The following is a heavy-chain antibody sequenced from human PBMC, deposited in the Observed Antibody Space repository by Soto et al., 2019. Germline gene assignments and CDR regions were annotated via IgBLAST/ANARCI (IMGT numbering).Heavy chain of an antibody. CDR1: GFGFNFFG. J-gene: IGHJ6*02. V-gene: IGHV3-30*03. D-gene: IGHD3-10*01. Sequence: QVQLVESGGGVVQPGTSLRLSCVASGFGFNFFGIHWVRQAPGKGLAWVAGISGDASRIYYADDLKGRVTISRVNSENTLYLQMNSLRPEDTALDYGARARDAGWFVMDVWGQGTTVTV. CDR3: ARARDAGWFVMDV. CDR2: ISGDASRI.